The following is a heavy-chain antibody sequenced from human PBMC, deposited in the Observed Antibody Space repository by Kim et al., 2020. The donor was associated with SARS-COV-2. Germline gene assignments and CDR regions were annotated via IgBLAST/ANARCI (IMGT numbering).Heavy chain of an antibody. J-gene: IGHJ4*02. V-gene: IGHV3-23*01. Sequence: SKYYAAAVMGRFTTSRDNSNHTLYLQMNSLRAEDTAVYYCATLYSGSSNYWGQGTLVTVSS. CDR3: ATLYSGSSNY. D-gene: IGHD2-21*01. CDR2: SK.